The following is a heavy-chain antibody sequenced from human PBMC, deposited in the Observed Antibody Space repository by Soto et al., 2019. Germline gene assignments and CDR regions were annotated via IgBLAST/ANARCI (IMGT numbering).Heavy chain of an antibody. CDR3: AKCLQIYGSCINLVRKKYYFDC. V-gene: IGHV4-34*01. CDR1: GGSFSGYY. D-gene: IGHD3-10*01. CDR2: INHSGST. Sequence: SETLSLTCAVYGGSFSGYYWSWIRQPPGKGLEWIGEINHSGSTNYNPSLKSRVTISVDTSKNQFSLKLSSVTAADTAVYYCAKCLQIYGSCINLVRKKYYFDCWGQGTLVTVSS. J-gene: IGHJ4*02.